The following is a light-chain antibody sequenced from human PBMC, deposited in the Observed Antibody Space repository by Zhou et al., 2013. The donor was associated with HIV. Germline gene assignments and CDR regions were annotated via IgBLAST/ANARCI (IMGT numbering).Light chain of an antibody. CDR1: QSISSY. J-gene: IGKJ1*01. V-gene: IGKV1-39*01. CDR3: QQSYNPPHT. CDR2: AAS. Sequence: DIQMTQSPSSLSASVGDRVTITCRASQSISSYLNWYQQKPGKAPKLLIYAASSLQSGVPSRFSGSGSGTDFTLTISSLQLEDFATYYCQQSYNPPHTFGQGTRVE.